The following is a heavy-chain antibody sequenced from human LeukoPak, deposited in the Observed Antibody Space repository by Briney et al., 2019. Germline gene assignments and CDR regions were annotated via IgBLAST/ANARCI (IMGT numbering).Heavy chain of an antibody. CDR3: ARDKGSSWGRYYYYLDV. Sequence: SQTLSLTCTVSGGSISSRHYYWSWIPQPPGKGLERIGYIYYSGSTYYNPSLKSRVTISVDTSKNQFSLKLSSVTAADTAVYYCARDKGSSWGRYYYYLDVWGKGTTVTVSS. J-gene: IGHJ6*03. CDR2: IYYSGST. V-gene: IGHV4-30-4*08. D-gene: IGHD6-13*01. CDR1: GGSISSRHYY.